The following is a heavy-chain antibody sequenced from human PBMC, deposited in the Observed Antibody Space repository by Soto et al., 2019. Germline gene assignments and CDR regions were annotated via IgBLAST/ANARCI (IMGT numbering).Heavy chain of an antibody. CDR2: IYWDDDK. CDR1: GFSLSTSGVG. CDR3: AHRPSYCSGGSCYSAFDY. D-gene: IGHD2-15*01. J-gene: IGHJ4*02. Sequence: QITLKESGPTLVKPTQTLTLTCTFSGFSLSTSGVGVGWIRQPPGKALEWLALIYWDDDKRYSPSLKSRLTMTKDPSKNQVVLTMTNMDPVDTATYYCAHRPSYCSGGSCYSAFDYWGQGTLVTVSS. V-gene: IGHV2-5*02.